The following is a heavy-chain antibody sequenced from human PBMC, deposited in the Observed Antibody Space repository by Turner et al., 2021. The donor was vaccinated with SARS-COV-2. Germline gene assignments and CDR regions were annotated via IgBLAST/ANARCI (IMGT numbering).Heavy chain of an antibody. CDR1: GFTFSNW. J-gene: IGHJ4*02. V-gene: IGHV3-7*04. D-gene: IGHD2-15*01. Sequence: EVQLVESGGGLVQPGGSLRLSCTASGFTFSNWMHWVRQAPGKGLEWVANIKQDGSEKYFVDSVKGRFTISRDNSKNSLYLQMNSLRAEDTAVYYCARDPNSGASLWGQGILVTVSS. CDR3: ARDPNSGASL. CDR2: IKQDGSEK.